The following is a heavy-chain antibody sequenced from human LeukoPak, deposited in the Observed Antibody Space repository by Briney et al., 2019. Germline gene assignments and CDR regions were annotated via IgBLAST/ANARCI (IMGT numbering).Heavy chain of an antibody. CDR1: GFTFSSYW. D-gene: IGHD2-8*01. CDR3: ARESPDIVLMVYALYYFDY. CDR2: IKQDGSEK. Sequence: QAGGSLRLSCAASGFTFSSYWMSWVRQAPGKGLEWVANIKQDGSEKYYVDSVKGRFTISRDNAKNSLYLQMNSLRVEDTAVYYCARESPDIVLMVYALYYFDYWGQGTLVTVSS. J-gene: IGHJ4*02. V-gene: IGHV3-7*01.